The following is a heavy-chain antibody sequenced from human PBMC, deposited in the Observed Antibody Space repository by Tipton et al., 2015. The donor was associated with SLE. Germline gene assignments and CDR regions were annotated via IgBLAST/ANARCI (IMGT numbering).Heavy chain of an antibody. CDR2: IYYSGST. D-gene: IGHD5-18*01. CDR3: ARDTQLWSHEYDGFDI. CDR1: GGSISSSSYY. J-gene: IGHJ3*02. Sequence: TLSLTCTVSGGSISSSSYYWSWIRQPPGKELEWIGYIYYSGSTNYNPSLKSRVTISVDTSKNQFSLKLSSVTAADTAVYYCARDTQLWSHEYDGFDIWGQGTLVTVSS. V-gene: IGHV4-61*01.